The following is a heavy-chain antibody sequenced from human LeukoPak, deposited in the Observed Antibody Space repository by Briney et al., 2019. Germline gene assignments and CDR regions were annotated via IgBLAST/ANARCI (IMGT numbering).Heavy chain of an antibody. CDR3: AREAWGQLWLRGILDS. Sequence: SVKVSCKASGGTSSSYSISWVRQAPGQGLEWTGKIIPILGIPDYAQKFQGRVTFTADKSTSTAYMELSRLRSEDTAMYYCAREAWGQLWLRGILDSWGQGTLVTVSS. CDR2: IIPILGIP. CDR1: GGTSSSYS. J-gene: IGHJ4*02. D-gene: IGHD5-18*01. V-gene: IGHV1-69*04.